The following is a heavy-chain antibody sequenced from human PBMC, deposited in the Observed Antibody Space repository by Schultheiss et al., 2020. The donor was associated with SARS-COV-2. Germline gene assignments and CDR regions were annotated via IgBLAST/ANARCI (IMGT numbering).Heavy chain of an antibody. Sequence: GGSLRLSCSASGFTFSSSAMHWVRQASGKGLEWVANIKQDGSVEHYVDSVRGRFIISRDNAKNSLDLQMNSLRVDDTAVYYCVKEGDEMGTSWGQGTLVTVSS. V-gene: IGHV3-7*05. CDR2: IKQDGSVE. J-gene: IGHJ4*02. CDR3: VKEGDEMGTS. CDR1: GFTFSSSA. D-gene: IGHD5-24*01.